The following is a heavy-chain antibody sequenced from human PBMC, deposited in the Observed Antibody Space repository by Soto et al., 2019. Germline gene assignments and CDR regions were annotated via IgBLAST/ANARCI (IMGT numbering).Heavy chain of an antibody. D-gene: IGHD2-15*01. V-gene: IGHV3-23*01. CDR1: GFTFSSYS. CDR2: INGGGVVT. J-gene: IGHJ3*02. CDR3: GHCSSGGCYQGGGFDI. Sequence: GGSLRLSCAASGFTFSSYSMAWIRQAPGEGLEWVSSINGGGVVTHYSDSVRGRFTVSRDNSKNTLYLQMSSLRVGDTAGYYWGHCSSGGCYQGGGFDIWGQGTMVTVSS.